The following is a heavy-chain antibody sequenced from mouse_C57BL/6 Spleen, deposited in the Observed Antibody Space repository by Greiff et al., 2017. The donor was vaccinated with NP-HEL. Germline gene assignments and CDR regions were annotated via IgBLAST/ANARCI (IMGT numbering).Heavy chain of an antibody. CDR2: INPNNGGT. Sequence: EVQLQQSGPELVKPGASVKIPCKASGYTFTDYNMDWVKQSHGKSLEWIGDINPNNGGTIYNQKFKGKATLTVDKSSSTAYMELRSLTSEDTAVYYCAGGYGSSPIAYWGQGTLVTVSA. J-gene: IGHJ3*01. CDR1: GYTFTDYN. D-gene: IGHD1-1*01. CDR3: AGGYGSSPIAY. V-gene: IGHV1-18*01.